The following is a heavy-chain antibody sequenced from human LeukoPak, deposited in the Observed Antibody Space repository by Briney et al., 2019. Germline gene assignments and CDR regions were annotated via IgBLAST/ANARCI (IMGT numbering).Heavy chain of an antibody. J-gene: IGHJ4*02. CDR2: MNPNSGNT. CDR3: ARPLLGHGSGSYYII. D-gene: IGHD3-10*01. V-gene: IGHV1-8*03. Sequence: ASVKVSCKTSGYTFTNYDINWVRQATGQGLEWMGWMNPNSGNTGYAQKFQGRVTITRNTSISTAYMELSSLSSEDTAVYYCARPLLGHGSGSYYIIWGQGTLVTVSS. CDR1: GYTFTNYD.